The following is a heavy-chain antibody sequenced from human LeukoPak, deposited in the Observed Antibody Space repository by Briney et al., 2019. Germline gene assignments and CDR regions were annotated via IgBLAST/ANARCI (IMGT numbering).Heavy chain of an antibody. CDR2: IYFSGST. CDR1: GGSISSYY. Sequence: SETLSLTCTVSGGSISSYYWSWVRQPPGKGLEWIGYIYFSGSTNYDPSLKSRVTMSVSTSKNQFSLKLSSLTAADTAVYYCVRGGIVGTTARVPLFDYWGQGTLVTVSS. J-gene: IGHJ4*02. V-gene: IGHV4-59*01. D-gene: IGHD1-26*01. CDR3: VRGGIVGTTARVPLFDY.